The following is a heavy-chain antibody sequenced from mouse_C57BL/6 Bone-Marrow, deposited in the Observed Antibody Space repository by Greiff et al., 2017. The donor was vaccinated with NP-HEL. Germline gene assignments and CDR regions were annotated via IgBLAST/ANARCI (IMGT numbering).Heavy chain of an antibody. V-gene: IGHV5-15*01. CDR1: GFTFSDYG. J-gene: IGHJ2*01. CDR2: ISNLAYSI. D-gene: IGHD1-1*01. Sequence: EVHLVESGGGLVQPGGSLKLSCAASGFTFSDYGMAWVRQAPRKGPEWVAFISNLAYSIYYADTVTGRFTISRENAKNTLYLEMSSLRSEDTAMYYCARHGATVVAPYFDYWGQGTTLTVSS. CDR3: ARHGATVVAPYFDY.